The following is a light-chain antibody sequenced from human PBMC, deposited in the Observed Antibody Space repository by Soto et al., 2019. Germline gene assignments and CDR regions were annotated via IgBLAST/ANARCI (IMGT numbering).Light chain of an antibody. Sequence: DIEMTQSASAMSASVGDRVTITCRASQGISNYLAWFQQKPGKVPKRLIYGASNLGSGVPSRFSGSGSGTEFTLTISNLQPEDSATYYCLQHDSYPWTFGQGTKVEIK. CDR1: QGISNY. CDR2: GAS. J-gene: IGKJ1*01. V-gene: IGKV1-17*03. CDR3: LQHDSYPWT.